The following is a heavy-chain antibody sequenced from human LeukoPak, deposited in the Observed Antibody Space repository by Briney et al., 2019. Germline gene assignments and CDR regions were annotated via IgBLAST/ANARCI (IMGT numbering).Heavy chain of an antibody. J-gene: IGHJ4*02. CDR3: ARDGGYGSGSSFDY. CDR2: IYYSGST. D-gene: IGHD3-10*01. CDR1: GGSISSSGYY. Sequence: SETLSLTCTVSGGSISSSGYYWGWIRQPPGKGLEWIGSIYYSGSTYYNPSLKSRVTISVDTSKKQFSLKLSSVTAADTAVCYCARDGGYGSGSSFDYWGQGTLVTVSS. V-gene: IGHV4-39*07.